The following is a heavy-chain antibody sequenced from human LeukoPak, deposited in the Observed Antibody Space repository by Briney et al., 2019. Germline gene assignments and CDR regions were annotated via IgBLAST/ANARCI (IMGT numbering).Heavy chain of an antibody. CDR3: XXXGXXXXMDV. CDR2: IYYSEST. J-gene: IGHJ6*04. V-gene: IGHV4-39*07. CDR1: GDSXXXSGYY. Sequence: SGDSXXXSGYYWGWIRQPPGKXLEWIGSIYYSESTNYNPSRKSRITISVNRSKNEFSLKLRSVTAAGTAVDXXXXXGXXXXMDVWGXGTTVTVSS. D-gene: IGHD3-22*01.